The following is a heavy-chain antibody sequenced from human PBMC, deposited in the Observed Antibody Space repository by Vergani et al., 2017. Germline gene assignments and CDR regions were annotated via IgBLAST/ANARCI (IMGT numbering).Heavy chain of an antibody. CDR1: GDTFTGYS. CDR3: LRVRVQYGLLDVFDI. Sequence: QVQLVQSGAEVKRPGASVKVSFKASGDTFTGYSLHWVRQGPGQGLEWMGMIHPSGGSTTYAQKFQGRVTMTRDTSTSTVYMELSSLRFEDTARYHWLRVRVQYGLLDVFDIWGQGTMVTVSS. V-gene: IGHV1-46*01. D-gene: IGHD2-2*01. CDR2: IHPSGGST. J-gene: IGHJ3*02.